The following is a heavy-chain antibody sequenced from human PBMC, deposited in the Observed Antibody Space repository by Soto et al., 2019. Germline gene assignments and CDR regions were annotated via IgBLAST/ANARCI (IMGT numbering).Heavy chain of an antibody. CDR2: ISYDGSNK. CDR3: ARALGDYGDC. V-gene: IGHV3-30-3*01. D-gene: IGHD4-17*01. J-gene: IGHJ4*02. CDR1: GFTCSSYA. Sequence: QGQLAESGGGVVQPGRSLRLSCAASGFTCSSYAMHWVRQAPGKGLEWVAVISYDGSNKYYADSVKGRFTISRDNSKNTLYLQMNSLRVEDTPVYYCARALGDYGDCWGQGTLVTVSS.